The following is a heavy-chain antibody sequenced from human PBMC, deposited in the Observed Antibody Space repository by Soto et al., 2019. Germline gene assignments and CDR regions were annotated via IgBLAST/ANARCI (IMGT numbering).Heavy chain of an antibody. V-gene: IGHV3-23*01. CDR3: AKGREHDRLRLPFDH. CDR2: IKTRGGDI. J-gene: IGHJ4*02. D-gene: IGHD2-15*01. CDR1: GFSFSSYA. Sequence: EVQLLESGGDLLQPGESLRLSCAASGFSFSSYAMSWVRQAPGEGLEWISTIKTRGGDIYYADSVKGRFTISRDDSKNTLYLQMNSLRADDTAVYFCAKGREHDRLRLPFDHWGPGTLVTVSS.